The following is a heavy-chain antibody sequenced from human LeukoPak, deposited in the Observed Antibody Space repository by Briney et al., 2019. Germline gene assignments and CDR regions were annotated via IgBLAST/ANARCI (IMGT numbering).Heavy chain of an antibody. CDR1: GGSISSYY. D-gene: IGHD3-10*01. J-gene: IGHJ6*03. CDR3: AREDSGSYYNFYYFYMDV. V-gene: IGHV4-59*12. CDR2: IYYSGST. Sequence: SETLSLTCTVSGGSISSYYWSWIRQPPGKGLEWIGYIYYSGSTNYNPSLKSRVTMSVDTSKNQFSLKLSSVTAADTAVYYCAREDSGSYYNFYYFYMDVWGKGTTVTISS.